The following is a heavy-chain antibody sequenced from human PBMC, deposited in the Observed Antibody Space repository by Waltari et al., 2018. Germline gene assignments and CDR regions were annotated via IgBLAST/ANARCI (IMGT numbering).Heavy chain of an antibody. CDR3: ARHGRFQWLVPDYFDY. Sequence: QVQLQQWGAGLLKPSETLSLPCAVHGGSFSGYYWSWIRQPPGKGLEWIGEINHSGSTNYNPSLKSRVTISVDTSKNQFSLKLSSVTAADTAVYYCARHGRFQWLVPDYFDYWGQGTLVTVSS. J-gene: IGHJ4*02. V-gene: IGHV4-34*01. CDR2: INHSGST. CDR1: GGSFSGYY. D-gene: IGHD6-19*01.